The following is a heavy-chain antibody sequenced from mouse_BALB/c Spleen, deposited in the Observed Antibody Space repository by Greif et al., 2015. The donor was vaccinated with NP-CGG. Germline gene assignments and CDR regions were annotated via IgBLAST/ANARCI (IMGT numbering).Heavy chain of an antibody. J-gene: IGHJ2*01. CDR1: GYSFTGYF. Sequence: EVQLQQSGPELVKPGASVKISCKASGYSFTGYFMNWVMQSHGKSLEWIGRINPYNGDTFYNQKFKGKATLTVDKSSSTAHMELRSLASEDSAVYYCARCGGYFDYWGQGTTLTVSS. CDR2: INPYNGDT. CDR3: ARCGGYFDY. V-gene: IGHV1-20*02.